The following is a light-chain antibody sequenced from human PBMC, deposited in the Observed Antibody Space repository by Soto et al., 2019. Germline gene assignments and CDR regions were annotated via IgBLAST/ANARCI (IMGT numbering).Light chain of an antibody. CDR2: GAS. V-gene: IGKV3-20*01. CDR1: QSVSSSY. Sequence: EIVLTQSPGTLSLSPGERATLSCRASQSVSSSYLAWYQQKPGQAPRLLIYGASSRATGIPDRFSGSGSGTDFTLTITSLQSEDFAVYYCQEYNNWHPITFGGGTKVDIK. J-gene: IGKJ4*01. CDR3: QEYNNWHPIT.